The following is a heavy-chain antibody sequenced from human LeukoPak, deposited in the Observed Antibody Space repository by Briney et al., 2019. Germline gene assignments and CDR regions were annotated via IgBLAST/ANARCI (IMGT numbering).Heavy chain of an antibody. D-gene: IGHD3-3*01. CDR3: ARLSTYYDFWSPLDY. CDR1: GASVSSHY. V-gene: IGHV4-59*02. J-gene: IGHJ4*02. CDR2: VSYSGGT. Sequence: SETLSLTCTVSGASVSSHYWSWIRQPPGKGLEWIGYVSYSGGTNYNPSLKSRVTISLDTSKDQFFLRLNSVTAADTAVYYCARLSTYYDFWSPLDYWGQGTLVTVSS.